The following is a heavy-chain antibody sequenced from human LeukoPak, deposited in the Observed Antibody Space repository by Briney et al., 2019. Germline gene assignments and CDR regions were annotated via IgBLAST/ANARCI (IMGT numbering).Heavy chain of an antibody. V-gene: IGHV3-48*01. CDR3: AKAYDYGVPLGY. D-gene: IGHD4-17*01. Sequence: GGSLRLSCAASGFTFSTYAIHWVRQAPGKGLEWVSYISSSSSTIYYADSVEGRFTISRDNAKNSLYLQMNSLRAEDTAVYYCAKAYDYGVPLGYWGQGTLVTVSS. CDR1: GFTFSTYA. J-gene: IGHJ4*02. CDR2: ISSSSSTI.